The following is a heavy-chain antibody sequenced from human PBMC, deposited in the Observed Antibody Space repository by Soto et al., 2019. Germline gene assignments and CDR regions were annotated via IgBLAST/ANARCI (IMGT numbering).Heavy chain of an antibody. V-gene: IGHV3-48*01. CDR2: ISSSSSTI. CDR3: ARDYVGAYCSSTSCYSDYYYGMDV. CDR1: GFTFSSYS. Sequence: EVQLVESGGGLVQPGGSLRLSCAASGFTFSSYSMNWVRQAPGKGLEWVSYISSSSSTIYYEDSVKGRFTISRDKAKNSLYLQMNSLRAEDTAVYYCARDYVGAYCSSTSCYSDYYYGMDVWGQGTTVTVSS. J-gene: IGHJ6*02. D-gene: IGHD2-2*01.